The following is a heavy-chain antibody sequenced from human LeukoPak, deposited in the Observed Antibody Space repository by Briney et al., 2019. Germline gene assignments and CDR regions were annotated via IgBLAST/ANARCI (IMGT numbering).Heavy chain of an antibody. D-gene: IGHD1-1*01. J-gene: IGHJ6*02. CDR3: ARSTRDYFYNYGMDV. CDR1: GFSLTTSGMC. Sequence: SGPALVRPTQTLTLTCTFSGFSLTTSGMCVTWVRQPPGKALEWLARIDWDDDEYYNTSLKTRLTISKDTSKNQVVLTMTNMDPVDTATYYCARSTRDYFYNYGMDVWGRGTTVTVSS. CDR2: IDWDDDE. V-gene: IGHV2-70*11.